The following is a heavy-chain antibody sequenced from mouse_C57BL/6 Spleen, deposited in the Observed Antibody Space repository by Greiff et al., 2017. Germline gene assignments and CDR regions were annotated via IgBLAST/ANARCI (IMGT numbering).Heavy chain of an antibody. CDR2: IYPGSGST. Sequence: QVQLQQPGAELVKPGASVKMSCKASGYTFTSYWITWVKQRPGQGLEWIGDIYPGSGSTNYNEKFKGKATLTVDTSSSTAYMQLSSLTSEDAAVYYCSRGGYGSSYEGYWGQGTTLTVSA. CDR3: SRGGYGSSYEGY. D-gene: IGHD1-1*01. J-gene: IGHJ2*01. CDR1: GYTFTSYW. V-gene: IGHV1-55*01.